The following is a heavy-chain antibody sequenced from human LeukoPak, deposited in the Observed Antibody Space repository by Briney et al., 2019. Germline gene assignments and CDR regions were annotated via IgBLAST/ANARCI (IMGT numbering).Heavy chain of an antibody. D-gene: IGHD3-22*01. J-gene: IGHJ1*01. CDR2: ISGSGGST. Sequence: PGGSLRLSCAASGFTFSSYAMNWVRQAPGKGLEWVSVISGSGGSTNYADSVKGRFTISRDNSKNTLYLQMNSLRAEDTAVYYCARDLNYYDSSGIFQHWGQGTLVTVSS. CDR1: GFTFSSYA. CDR3: ARDLNYYDSSGIFQH. V-gene: IGHV3-23*01.